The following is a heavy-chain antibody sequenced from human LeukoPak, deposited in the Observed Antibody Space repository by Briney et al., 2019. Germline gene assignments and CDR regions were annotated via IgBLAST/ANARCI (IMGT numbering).Heavy chain of an antibody. CDR3: ARGDDYKSTLFDY. D-gene: IGHD5-12*01. CDR2: ISSGGST. CDR1: GASICRYF. Sequence: SETLSLTCTVSGASICRYFWNWIRQPPGKELEWIGYISSGGSTNYNPSLKSRVTISIDTSKNQFSLKLTSATAADTAVYYCARGDDYKSTLFDYWGQGTLVTVSS. J-gene: IGHJ4*02. V-gene: IGHV4-59*01.